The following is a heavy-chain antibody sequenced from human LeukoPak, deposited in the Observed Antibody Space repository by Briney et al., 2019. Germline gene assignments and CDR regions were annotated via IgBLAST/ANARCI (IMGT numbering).Heavy chain of an antibody. V-gene: IGHV1-18*01. J-gene: IGHJ3*02. CDR2: ISAYNGNT. CDR3: ARPRGRIAENAFDI. CDR1: GYTFTSYG. Sequence: ASVKVSCKASGYTFTSYGISWMRQAAGQGLEWMGWISAYNGNTNYAQKLQGRVTMTTDTSTSTAYMELRSLRSDDTAVYYCARPRGRIAENAFDIWGQGTMVTVSS. D-gene: IGHD6-13*01.